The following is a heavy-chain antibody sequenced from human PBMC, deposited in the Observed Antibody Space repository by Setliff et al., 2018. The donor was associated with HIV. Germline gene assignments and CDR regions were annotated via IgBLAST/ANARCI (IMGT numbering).Heavy chain of an antibody. J-gene: IGHJ5*02. CDR2: ITPSDSYT. D-gene: IGHD1-26*01. CDR3: ARGSAVGGTTTTAFSS. V-gene: IGHV1-46*01. Sequence: ASVKVSCKASGYIFTSHKIHWVRQAPGQGLEWMGIITPSDSYTEYAQKFQGRVTMTRDTSIYTVYMELNRLTSDDTAVYYCARGSAVGGTTTTAFSSWGQGTLVTVSS. CDR1: GYIFTSHK.